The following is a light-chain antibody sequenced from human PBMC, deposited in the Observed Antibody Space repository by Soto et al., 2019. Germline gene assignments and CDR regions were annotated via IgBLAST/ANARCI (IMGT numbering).Light chain of an antibody. J-gene: IGKJ5*01. CDR2: AAS. CDR3: QQSNSLPIT. V-gene: IGKV1-12*01. CDR1: QTINSW. Sequence: VSSSKTARFTITCQASQTINSWLDWYQQKPGRAPKVLIFAASSLQTGVPSRFSGSGSGTDFTLTISSLQAEDLAIYYCQQSNSLPITFGQGTILDIK.